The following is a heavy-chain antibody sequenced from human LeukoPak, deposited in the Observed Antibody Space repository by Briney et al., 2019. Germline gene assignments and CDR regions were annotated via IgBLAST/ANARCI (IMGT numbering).Heavy chain of an antibody. CDR3: AAVLLTHTPGAFDM. CDR1: GFTFTNAW. Sequence: GGSLRLSCAASGFTFTNAWMSWVRQAPGKGLEWVGRIKSKSDGGTIDYAAPVKGRFTISRDDSKSTLHLQMNSLKTEDTALYYCAAVLLTHTPGAFDMWGQGTMVTVS. V-gene: IGHV3-15*01. D-gene: IGHD2/OR15-2a*01. CDR2: IKSKSDGGTI. J-gene: IGHJ3*02.